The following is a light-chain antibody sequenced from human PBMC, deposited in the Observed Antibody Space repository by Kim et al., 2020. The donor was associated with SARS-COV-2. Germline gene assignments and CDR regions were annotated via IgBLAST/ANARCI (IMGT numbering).Light chain of an antibody. V-gene: IGKV3-15*01. CDR2: GAS. J-gene: IGKJ5*01. CDR3: QQYAYWRA. Sequence: SLSLGERAPLSCRASQSICSSFAWYQQKPGQAPRVLIYGASARATGIPARFSGSGSGTEFTLTISNLQSEDFAVYYCQQYAYWRAFGQGTRLEIK. CDR1: QSICSS.